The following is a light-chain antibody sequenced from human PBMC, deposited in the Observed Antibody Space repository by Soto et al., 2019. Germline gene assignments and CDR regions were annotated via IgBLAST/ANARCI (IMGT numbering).Light chain of an antibody. CDR1: QTISSW. J-gene: IGKJ1*01. CDR3: QHYNSYSEA. Sequence: DIQMTQSSSTLSGSIGDSVAITCRDSQTISSWLAWYQQKPGKAPKLLSYKASTLKSGVPLRFSGSGSGTEFTLTISIMQPDDFATYYCQHYNSYSEAFGQGTKVDIK. CDR2: KAS. V-gene: IGKV1-5*03.